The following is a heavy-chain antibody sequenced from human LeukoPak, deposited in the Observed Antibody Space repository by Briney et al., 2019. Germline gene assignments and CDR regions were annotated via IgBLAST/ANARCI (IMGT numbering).Heavy chain of an antibody. D-gene: IGHD3-22*01. J-gene: IGHJ4*02. CDR3: RGLNYYDSSGYLPSGDGFDY. CDR1: GFTFSSYS. CDR2: ISSSSSYI. V-gene: IGHV3-21*01. Sequence: PGGSLRLSCAASGFTFSSYSMNWVRQAPGKGLEWVSSISSSSSYIYYADSVKGRFTISRDNAKNSLYLQMNSLRAEDTAVYYCRGLNYYDSSGYLPSGDGFDYWGQGTLVTVSS.